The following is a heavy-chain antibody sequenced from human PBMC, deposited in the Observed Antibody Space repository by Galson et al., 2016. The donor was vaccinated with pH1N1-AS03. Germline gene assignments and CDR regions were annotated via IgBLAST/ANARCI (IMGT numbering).Heavy chain of an antibody. J-gene: IGHJ4*02. CDR2: INPDGSPT. CDR3: ARSNYYFDS. D-gene: IGHD5-24*01. CDR1: GFTFSNYW. Sequence: LRLSCAASGFTFSNYWMQWVRQAPGKGLVSVSRINPDGSPTNYADSVKGRFTISTDNAKNTLFLQMNSLRAEDTAVYYCARSNYYFDSWGQGTLVTVSS. V-gene: IGHV3-74*01.